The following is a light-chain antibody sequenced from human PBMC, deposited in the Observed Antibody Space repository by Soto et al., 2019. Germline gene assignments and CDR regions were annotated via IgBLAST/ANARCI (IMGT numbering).Light chain of an antibody. CDR3: QQYGSSRWT. V-gene: IGKV3-20*01. Sequence: EVVLTQSPGTLSLSPGERTTLSCRASQSVSSSYLAWYQQKPGQAPRLLIYAASSMATGIPDRFSGSGSGTDFTLTISTLEPEDFAVYDCQQYGSSRWTFGQGTKVEIK. CDR1: QSVSSSY. CDR2: AAS. J-gene: IGKJ1*01.